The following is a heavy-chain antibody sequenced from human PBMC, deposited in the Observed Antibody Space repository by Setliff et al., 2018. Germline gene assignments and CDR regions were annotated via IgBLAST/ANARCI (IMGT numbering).Heavy chain of an antibody. CDR1: RDSFTNYW. CDR3: AQKHQRASWAFDP. Sequence: PGESLKISCKESRDSFTNYWIIWVRQVPGKGLEWMGMIFPADADTRYNSSFKGQVTMSLDRSITTAYLQWDSLKASDTAIYYCAQKHQRASWAFDPWGRGTLVTVSS. CDR2: IFPADADT. D-gene: IGHD2-2*01. V-gene: IGHV5-51*01. J-gene: IGHJ5*02.